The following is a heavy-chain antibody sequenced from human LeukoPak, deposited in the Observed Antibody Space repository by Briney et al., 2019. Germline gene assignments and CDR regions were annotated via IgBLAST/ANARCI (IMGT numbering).Heavy chain of an antibody. J-gene: IGHJ4*02. D-gene: IGHD2-21*01. CDR3: AKGYCGGDCPFDY. CDR1: GFTFSSYG. V-gene: IGHV3-30*18. CDR2: ISYDGSNK. Sequence: GGSLRLSFAASGFTFSSYGMHWVRQAPGKGLEWVAVISYDGSNKYYADSVKGRFTISRDNSKNTLYLQMNSLRPEDTAVYYCAKGYCGGDCPFDYWGQGTLVTVSS.